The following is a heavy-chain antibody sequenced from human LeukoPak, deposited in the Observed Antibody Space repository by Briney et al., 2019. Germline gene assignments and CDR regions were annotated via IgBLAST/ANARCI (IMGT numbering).Heavy chain of an antibody. Sequence: GGSLRLSCAASGFTVSSNYMSWVRQAPGKGLEWVSVIYSGGSTYYADSVKGRFTISRDNSKNTLYLQMNSLRAEDTAVYYCARLWKYYDSGGYFDAFDIWGQGTMVTVSS. CDR3: ARLWKYYDSGGYFDAFDI. CDR1: GFTVSSNY. J-gene: IGHJ3*02. CDR2: IYSGGST. V-gene: IGHV3-53*01. D-gene: IGHD3-22*01.